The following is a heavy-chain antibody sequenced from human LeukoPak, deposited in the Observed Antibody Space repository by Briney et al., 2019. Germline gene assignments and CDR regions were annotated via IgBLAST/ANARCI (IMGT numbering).Heavy chain of an antibody. CDR2: INQDGSEK. V-gene: IGHV3-7*01. J-gene: IGHJ5*02. D-gene: IGHD2-2*01. Sequence: PGGSLRLSCAASGFTFGTYWMSWVRQAPGKGLEWVANINQDGSEKYYVDSVKGRFTISRDNAKNSLYLQMNSLRAEDTAVYYCARDSYCGSASCRAHTCWFDPWGQGTLVTVSS. CDR1: GFTFGTYW. CDR3: ARDSYCGSASCRAHTCWFDP.